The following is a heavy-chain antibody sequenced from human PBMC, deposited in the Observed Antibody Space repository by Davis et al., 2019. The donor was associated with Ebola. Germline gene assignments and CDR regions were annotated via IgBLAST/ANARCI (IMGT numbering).Heavy chain of an antibody. CDR1: GYTFTSYC. CDR3: ARDTGMVTVYNEDV. V-gene: IGHV1-18*01. D-gene: IGHD5/OR15-5a*01. Sequence: AASVKVSCKASGYTFTSYCMSWVRQLPGQGLEWMGWISAYNGNIKYAQKFQGRVTMTTDTSTSTAYMELRNLRSEDTAVYYCARDTGMVTVYNEDVWGQGTTVTVSS. J-gene: IGHJ6*02. CDR2: ISAYNGNI.